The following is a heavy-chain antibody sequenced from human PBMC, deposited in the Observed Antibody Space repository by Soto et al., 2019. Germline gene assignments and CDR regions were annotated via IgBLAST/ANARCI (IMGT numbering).Heavy chain of an antibody. Sequence: GESLKISCKGSGYTFPNYWIGWVRQMPGKGLEWMGIIYPGDSDARYSPSFQGQVTFSVDTSINTAFLKWSSLKASDTAMYYCARRGTNYGMDVWGQGTKVTVSS. CDR1: GYTFPNYW. CDR3: ARRGTNYGMDV. J-gene: IGHJ6*02. D-gene: IGHD3-16*01. V-gene: IGHV5-51*01. CDR2: IYPGDSDA.